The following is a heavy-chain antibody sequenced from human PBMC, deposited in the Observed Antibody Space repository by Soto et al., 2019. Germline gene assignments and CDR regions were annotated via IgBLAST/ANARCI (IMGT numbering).Heavy chain of an antibody. D-gene: IGHD3-9*01. Sequence: SETLSLTCAVSGGSISSGGYSWSWIRQPPGKGLKRIGYIYYSGSTNYNPSLKSRVTISVDTSKNQFFLKLSSVTASDTAVYYCARDRGNFDWLPPPSYGAFDIWGQGTMVTVSS. J-gene: IGHJ3*02. V-gene: IGHV4-61*08. CDR1: GGSISSGGYS. CDR2: IYYSGST. CDR3: ARDRGNFDWLPPPSYGAFDI.